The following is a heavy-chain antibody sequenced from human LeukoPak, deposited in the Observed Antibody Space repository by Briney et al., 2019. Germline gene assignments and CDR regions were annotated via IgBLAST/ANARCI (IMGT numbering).Heavy chain of an antibody. Sequence: ASVKVSCKASGYTFTGYYMHWVRQAPGQGLEWMGRINPNSGATNYSQRFRGRATMTRDTSISTAYMELSSLRSDDTAVYYCAIPIRGNFDYWGQGTLVTVSS. J-gene: IGHJ4*02. CDR1: GYTFTGYY. CDR3: AIPIRGNFDY. V-gene: IGHV1-2*06. CDR2: INPNSGAT. D-gene: IGHD3-10*01.